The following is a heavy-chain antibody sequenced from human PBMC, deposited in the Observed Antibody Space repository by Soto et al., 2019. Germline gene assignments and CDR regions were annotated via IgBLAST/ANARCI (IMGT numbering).Heavy chain of an antibody. D-gene: IGHD2-21*01. CDR2: IYYSGTT. J-gene: IGHJ6*02. CDR3: ARHLRRGPIVRGMDV. V-gene: IGHV4-39*01. Sequence: QLQLQESGPGLVTPSETLSLTCTVSGGSISSSGYYWGWTRQPPGKGLEWIGSIYYSGTTNYDPRLKSPVTMSVDTCKNQFSLKLRALAAADTAVYYCARHLRRGPIVRGMDVWGQGTTVTVSS. CDR1: GGSISSSGYY.